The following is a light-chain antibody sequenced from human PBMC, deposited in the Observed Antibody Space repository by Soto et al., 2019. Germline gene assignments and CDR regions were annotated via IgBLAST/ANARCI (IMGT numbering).Light chain of an antibody. CDR2: DAS. CDR3: QQRSNWPPWT. Sequence: EIVLTQSPATLSLSPGERATLSCRASQSVSSYLAWYQQKPGQAPRLLIYDASNGATGIPARFSGSGSGTDFTLTISSLGPEDFAVYYCQQRSNWPPWTFGQGTKVDIK. J-gene: IGKJ1*01. V-gene: IGKV3-11*01. CDR1: QSVSSY.